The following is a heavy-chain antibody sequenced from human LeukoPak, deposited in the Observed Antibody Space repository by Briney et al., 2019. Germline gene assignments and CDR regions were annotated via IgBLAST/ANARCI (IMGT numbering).Heavy chain of an antibody. CDR3: TWYNWNYSGVDY. D-gene: IGHD1-7*01. Sequence: GGSLRLPCVASGFTFSSYAMSWVRHAPGKGLEWVSAISASDSNTHYADSPRGRFTISRDISKNTLYLQMNSLRAEDTASYYWTWYNWNYSGVDYWGQGTLVTVSS. J-gene: IGHJ4*02. V-gene: IGHV3-23*01. CDR2: ISASDSNT. CDR1: GFTFSSYA.